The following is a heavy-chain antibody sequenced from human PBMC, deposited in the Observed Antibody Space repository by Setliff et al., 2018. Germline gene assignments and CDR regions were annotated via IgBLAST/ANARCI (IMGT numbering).Heavy chain of an antibody. CDR1: GGTFTYYY. J-gene: IGHJ4*02. CDR2: ITHPGTTGST. V-gene: IGHV4-34*01. D-gene: IGHD6-6*01. CDR3: ARGRNVASRLLDS. Sequence: PSETLSLTCAASGGTFTYYYWTWIRQSPAKGLEWIGEITHPGTTGSTKYNPPLKSRVTMSIDTSKNQFSRMVTSVTAADTAVYYCARGRNVASRLLDSWGQGTLVTVSS.